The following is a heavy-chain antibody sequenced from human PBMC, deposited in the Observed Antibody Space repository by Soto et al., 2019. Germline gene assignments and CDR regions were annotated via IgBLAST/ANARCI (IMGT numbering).Heavy chain of an antibody. Sequence: GGSLRLSCAASGFTFGTTDMSWVRQAPGEGLEWVSTIDGSGGITYYADSVKGRFTISRDNSRNTVYLQMNSLRADDTAVYYCARDASYYSLWSGYYPSRNGMDVWGQGTTVTVSS. CDR1: GFTFGTTD. CDR2: IDGSGGIT. J-gene: IGHJ6*02. D-gene: IGHD3-3*01. V-gene: IGHV3-23*01. CDR3: ARDASYYSLWSGYYPSRNGMDV.